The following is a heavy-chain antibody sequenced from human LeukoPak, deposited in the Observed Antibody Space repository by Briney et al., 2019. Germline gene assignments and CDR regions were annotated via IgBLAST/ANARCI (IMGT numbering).Heavy chain of an antibody. Sequence: SETLSLTCTVSGGSISTYYWSWIRQPPGKGLEWIGYIYYSGPTKYTPSLKSRVTISVDTSKNQLSLELSSVTAADTAVYYCARTQDTHRVHWYFDLWGRGTLVTVSS. D-gene: IGHD3-10*02. CDR3: ARTQDTHRVHWYFDL. J-gene: IGHJ2*01. V-gene: IGHV4-59*01. CDR2: IYYSGPT. CDR1: GGSISTYY.